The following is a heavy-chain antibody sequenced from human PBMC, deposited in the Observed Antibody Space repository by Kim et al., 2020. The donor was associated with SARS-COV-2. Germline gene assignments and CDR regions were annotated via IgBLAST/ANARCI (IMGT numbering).Heavy chain of an antibody. V-gene: IGHV5-51*01. Sequence: YSPSFQGQVTISADKSISTAYLQWSSLKASDTAMYYCARTGAAAGTEMDYWGQGTLVTVSS. D-gene: IGHD6-13*01. J-gene: IGHJ4*02. CDR3: ARTGAAAGTEMDY.